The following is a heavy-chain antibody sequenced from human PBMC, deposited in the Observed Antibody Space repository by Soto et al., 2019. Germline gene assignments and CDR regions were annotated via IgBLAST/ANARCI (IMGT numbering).Heavy chain of an antibody. CDR2: IYYSGST. D-gene: IGHD4-17*01. CDR1: GGSISSYY. V-gene: IGHV4-59*01. Sequence: SETLSLTCTVSGGSISSYYWSWIRQPPGKGLEWIGYIYYSGSTNYNPSLKSRVTISVDTSKNQFSLKLSSVTAADTAVYYCARIDYFLRTGSYYYGMDVWGQGTTVTVSS. J-gene: IGHJ6*02. CDR3: ARIDYFLRTGSYYYGMDV.